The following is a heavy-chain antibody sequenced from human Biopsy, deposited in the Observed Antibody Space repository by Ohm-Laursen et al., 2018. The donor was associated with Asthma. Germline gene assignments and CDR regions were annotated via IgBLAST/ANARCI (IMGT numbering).Heavy chain of an antibody. CDR2: ISVYNGNT. D-gene: IGHD3-10*01. V-gene: IGHV1-18*01. J-gene: IGHJ6*02. CDR3: ARAVDYSHYYGIDV. Sequence: SEKVSCKTSGYTFNSAGITWVRQAPGQGLEWMGWISVYNGNTKVAQKLQDRVTMTTDTSTSTAYMELRSLRSDDTAVYFCARAVDYSHYYGIDVWGQGTTVTVS. CDR1: GYTFNSAG.